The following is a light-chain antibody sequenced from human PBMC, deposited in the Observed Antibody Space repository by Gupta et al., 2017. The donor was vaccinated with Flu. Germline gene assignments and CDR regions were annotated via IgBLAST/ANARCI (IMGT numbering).Light chain of an antibody. J-gene: IGKJ1*01. V-gene: IGKV3-15*01. Sequence: ATLSVSPGEGATLSCRASQSVLTNLAWYQQKPGQAPRLVIYGASTRATGIPARFSGSGSGTEFALTISSLQSEDFAVYYCQQYNSWPPWTFGQGTKVEIK. CDR3: QQYNSWPPWT. CDR2: GAS. CDR1: QSVLTN.